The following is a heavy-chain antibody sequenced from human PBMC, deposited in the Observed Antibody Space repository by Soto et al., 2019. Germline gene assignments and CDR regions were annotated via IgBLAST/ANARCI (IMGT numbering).Heavy chain of an antibody. CDR2: IIPIFGTA. J-gene: IGHJ6*02. Sequence: SVKVSCKASGGTFSSYAISWVRQAPGQGLEWMGGIIPIFGTANYAQKFQGRVTIAADESTSTAYMELSSLRSEDTAVYYCARVPGGYGYYYGMDVWGQGTTVTVSS. CDR1: GGTFSSYA. V-gene: IGHV1-69*13. D-gene: IGHD6-25*01. CDR3: ARVPGGYGYYYGMDV.